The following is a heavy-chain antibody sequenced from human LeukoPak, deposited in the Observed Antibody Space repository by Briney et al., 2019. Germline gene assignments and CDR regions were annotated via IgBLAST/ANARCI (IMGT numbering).Heavy chain of an antibody. CDR2: IYYIGST. J-gene: IGHJ4*02. Sequence: PGETLTLPCSVPGGSISSSSYHWCWIRQPPGRGLGWIGCIYYIGSTSYNPSLKSRVTISLDTSKNQFSLKLSSVTAADPAVYYCARGGGGELLATFDYWGQGTLVTVSS. CDR1: GGSISSSSYH. D-gene: IGHD1-26*01. V-gene: IGHV4-39*01. CDR3: ARGGGGELLATFDY.